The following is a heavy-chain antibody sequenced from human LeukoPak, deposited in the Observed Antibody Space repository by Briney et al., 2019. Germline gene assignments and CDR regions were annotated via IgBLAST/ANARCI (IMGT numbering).Heavy chain of an antibody. J-gene: IGHJ4*02. CDR3: ARQVRGNWNSGDFDY. CDR2: IYPGDSDT. V-gene: IGHV5-51*01. CDR1: GYSFTSYW. D-gene: IGHD1-7*01. Sequence: GESLKISCKGSGYSFTSYWIGWVRQMPGKGLEWMGIIYPGDSDTRYSPSFQGQVTISADESISTAYLQWSSLKASDTAMYNCARQVRGNWNSGDFDYWGQGTLVTVSS.